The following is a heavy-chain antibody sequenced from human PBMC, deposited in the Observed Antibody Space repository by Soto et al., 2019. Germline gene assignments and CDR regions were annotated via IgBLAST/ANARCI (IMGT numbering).Heavy chain of an antibody. CDR2: ISDAGERT. CDR3: ANDDSRAWSSGIDV. D-gene: IGHD6-19*01. J-gene: IGHJ4*01. V-gene: IGHV3-23*01. Sequence: GGSLRLSCAATGFTFSNHAMSWVRRAAGKGLEWVSGISDAGERTYYADSVRGRFTVSRDNSKNTLYLQMNTLRAGDTAVYYCANDDSRAWSSGIDVWGQRILVTVSS. CDR1: GFTFSNHA.